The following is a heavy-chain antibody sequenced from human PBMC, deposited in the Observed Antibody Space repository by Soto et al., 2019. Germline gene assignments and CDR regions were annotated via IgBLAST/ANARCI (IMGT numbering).Heavy chain of an antibody. V-gene: IGHV4-34*01. CDR3: ARGHVQLWFGELLYKN. J-gene: IGHJ4*02. CDR2: INHSGST. CDR1: GGSFSGYY. D-gene: IGHD3-10*01. Sequence: SETLSLTCAVYGGSFSGYYWSWIRQPPGKGLEWIGEINHSGSTNYNPSLKSRVTISVDTSKNQFSLKLSSVTAADTAVYYCARGHVQLWFGELLYKNWGQGTLVTVSS.